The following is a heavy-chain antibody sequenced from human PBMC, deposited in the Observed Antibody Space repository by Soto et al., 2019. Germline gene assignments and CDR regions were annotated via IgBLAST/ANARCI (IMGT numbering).Heavy chain of an antibody. D-gene: IGHD3-10*01. J-gene: IGHJ6*02. V-gene: IGHV1-69*01. CDR3: AREFSRGSGSYYNAPYYGMDV. Sequence: QVQLVQSGAEVKKPGSSVKVSCKASGGTFSSYAISWVRQAPGQGLEWMGGVIPIFGTANYAQKFQGRVTITADESTSTAYMELSSLRSEDTAVYYCAREFSRGSGSYYNAPYYGMDVWGQGTTVTVSS. CDR2: VIPIFGTA. CDR1: GGTFSSYA.